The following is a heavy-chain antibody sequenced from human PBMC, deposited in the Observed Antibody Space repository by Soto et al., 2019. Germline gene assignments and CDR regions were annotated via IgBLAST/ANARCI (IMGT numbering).Heavy chain of an antibody. D-gene: IGHD3-10*01. CDR3: ARDQTITMVRGHYYYYGMDV. J-gene: IGHJ6*02. CDR2: IWYDGSNK. Sequence: PGGSLRLSCAASGFTFSSYGMHWVRQAPGKGLEWVAVIWYDGSNKYYADSVKGRFTISRDNSKNTLYLQMNSLRAEDTAVYYCARDQTITMVRGHYYYYGMDVWGQGTTVTVSS. CDR1: GFTFSSYG. V-gene: IGHV3-33*01.